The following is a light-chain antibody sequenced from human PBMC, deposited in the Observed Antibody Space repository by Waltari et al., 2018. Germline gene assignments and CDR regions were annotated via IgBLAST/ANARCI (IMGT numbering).Light chain of an antibody. CDR3: QHHVRLPAT. CDR2: GAS. V-gene: IGKV3-20*01. CDR1: QNIGNY. J-gene: IGKJ1*01. Sequence: IVLTQSPGTLSLSPGGRATLSCRASQNIGNYLAWYQQKPGQAPRLLSYGASSRAAGIPDRFSGSGSVADFSRTISRLEPEDFAVYYCQHHVRLPATFGQGTKV.